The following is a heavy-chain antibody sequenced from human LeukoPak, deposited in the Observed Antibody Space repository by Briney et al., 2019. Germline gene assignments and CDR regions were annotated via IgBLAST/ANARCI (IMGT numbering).Heavy chain of an antibody. CDR3: SRAGDCGGDCXXHIVYFDY. D-gene: IGHD2-21*02. J-gene: IGHJ4*02. CDR1: GGTFSSYA. CDR2: IIPIIGTA. Sequence: SVKVSCKASGGTFSSYAISWVRQAPGQGLEWMGGIIPIIGTANYAQKFQGRVTITADESTSTAYMELSSLRSEDTAVYYCSRAGDCGGDCXXHIVYFDYWGQGTLVTVSS. V-gene: IGHV1-69*13.